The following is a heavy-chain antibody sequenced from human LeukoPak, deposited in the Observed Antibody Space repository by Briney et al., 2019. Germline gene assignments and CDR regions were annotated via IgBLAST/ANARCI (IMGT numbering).Heavy chain of an antibody. J-gene: IGHJ6*03. D-gene: IGHD5-18*01. CDR2: ISYSGST. V-gene: IGHV4-59*01. CDR1: AGSISGFF. Sequence: PSETLSLTCTVYAGSISGFFWSWIRQPPGKGLEWIGYISYSGSTNYNPSLKSRVTISLDTSKNQVSLKLSSVTAADTAVYYCARMYRYGSFPVYHYYMDVWGKGTTVTVSS. CDR3: ARMYRYGSFPVYHYYMDV.